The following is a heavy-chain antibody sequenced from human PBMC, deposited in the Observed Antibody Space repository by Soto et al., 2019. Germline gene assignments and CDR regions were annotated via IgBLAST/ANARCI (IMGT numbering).Heavy chain of an antibody. D-gene: IGHD3-22*01. V-gene: IGHV4-31*03. J-gene: IGHJ5*02. CDR1: GGSISSGSYY. CDR2: IHSSGST. CDR3: AREDRNYYDSSGYYH. Sequence: SETLSLTCTVSGGSISSGSYYWSWIRQHPGKGLEWIGYIHSSGSTYYNPSLKSRVTISVDTSKTQFSLKLSSVTAADTAVYYCAREDRNYYDSSGYYHWGQGTLVTVSS.